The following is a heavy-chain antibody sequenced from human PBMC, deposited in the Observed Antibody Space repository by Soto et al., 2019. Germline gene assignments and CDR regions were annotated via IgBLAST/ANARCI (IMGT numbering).Heavy chain of an antibody. D-gene: IGHD1-26*01. CDR3: ARPISGYYGMDV. V-gene: IGHV4-39*01. CDR1: GGSISSSSYY. J-gene: IGHJ6*02. CDR2: IYYSGST. Sequence: TLSLTCTVSGGSISSSSYYWGWIRQPPGKGLEWIGSIYYSGSTYYNPSLKSRVTISVDTSKNQFSLKLSSVTAADTAVYYCARPISGYYGMDVWGQGTTVTVSS.